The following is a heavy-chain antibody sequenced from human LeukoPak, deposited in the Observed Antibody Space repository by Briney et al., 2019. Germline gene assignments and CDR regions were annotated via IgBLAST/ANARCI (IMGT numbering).Heavy chain of an antibody. CDR3: AKGRARSGSARNGFDP. Sequence: GRSLRLSCAASGFTFSSHGMHWVRQAPGKGLEWVAVISYDGNNKYYADSVKGRFTISRDNSKNTLYLQMNSLRAEDTAVYYCAKGRARSGSARNGFDPWGQGTLVAVSS. CDR1: GFTFSSHG. D-gene: IGHD3-10*01. V-gene: IGHV3-30*18. CDR2: ISYDGNNK. J-gene: IGHJ5*02.